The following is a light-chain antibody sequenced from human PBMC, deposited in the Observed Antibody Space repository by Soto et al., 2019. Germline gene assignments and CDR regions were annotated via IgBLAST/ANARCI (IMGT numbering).Light chain of an antibody. CDR1: QSVSGW. CDR3: QQLETFPGP. Sequence: DNLMTQLTSTLSASVGDPLTVTCRASQSVSGWLAWYQQKPGEAPKLLIYDASALPRGVPSRFSGSGSGTKYSLTIASLQPADFATYYSQQLETFPGPFGPGTQVDI. J-gene: IGKJ3*01. CDR2: DAS. V-gene: IGKV1-5*01.